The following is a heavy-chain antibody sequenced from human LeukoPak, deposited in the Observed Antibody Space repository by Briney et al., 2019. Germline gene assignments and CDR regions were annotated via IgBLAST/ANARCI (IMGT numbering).Heavy chain of an antibody. V-gene: IGHV3-23*01. D-gene: IGHD3-3*01. J-gene: IGHJ2*01. CDR2: ISGSGGST. CDR3: ARVRSRRWHYDFWSGPTDWYFDL. CDR1: GFTFSSYA. Sequence: PGGSLRLSCAASGFTFSSYAMSWVRQAPGKGLEWVSAISGSGGSTYYADSVKGRFTISRDNSKNTLYLQMNSLRAEDTAVYYCARVRSRRWHYDFWSGPTDWYFDLWGRGTLVTVSS.